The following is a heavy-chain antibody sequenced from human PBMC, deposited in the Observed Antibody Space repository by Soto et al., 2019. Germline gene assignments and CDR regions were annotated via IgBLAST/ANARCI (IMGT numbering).Heavy chain of an antibody. V-gene: IGHV4-39*01. CDR3: ARTNNPKDAFDI. D-gene: IGHD2-8*01. J-gene: IGHJ3*02. CDR2: IYYSGST. Sequence: SQTLSLSCTVSGGSISSSSYYWGWIRQPPGKGLEWLGSIYYSGSTYYNPSLKSRVTISVDTSKNQFSLKLGSVTAADTAVYYCARTNNPKDAFDIWGQGTMVTVSS. CDR1: GGSISSSSYY.